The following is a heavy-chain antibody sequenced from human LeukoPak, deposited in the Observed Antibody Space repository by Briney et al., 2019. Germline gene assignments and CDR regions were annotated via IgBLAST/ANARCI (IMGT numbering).Heavy chain of an antibody. CDR1: GGSISSHY. V-gene: IGHV4-59*11. CDR3: ARDGKNCSGGSCYPDAFDI. D-gene: IGHD2-15*01. J-gene: IGHJ3*02. Sequence: SETLSLTCTVSGGSISSHYWSWIRQPPGKGLEWIGYIYYSGSTNYNPSLKSRVTISVDTSKNQFSLKLSSVTAADTAVYYCARDGKNCSGGSCYPDAFDIWGQGTMVTVSS. CDR2: IYYSGST.